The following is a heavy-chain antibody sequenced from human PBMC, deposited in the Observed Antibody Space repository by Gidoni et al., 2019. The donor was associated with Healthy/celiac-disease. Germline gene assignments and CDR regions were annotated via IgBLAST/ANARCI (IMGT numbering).Heavy chain of an antibody. CDR3: ARSGPYDILTGYYPLAAFDI. CDR1: GGSISSCGYY. J-gene: IGHJ3*02. CDR2: IYYSGST. Sequence: QVQLQESGPGLVKPSQTLSLTCTVSGGSISSCGYYWSWIRQHPGKGLEWIGYIYYSGSTYYNPSLKSRVTISVDTSKNQFSLKLSSVTAADTAVYYCARSGPYDILTGYYPLAAFDIWGQGTMVTVSS. D-gene: IGHD3-9*01. V-gene: IGHV4-31*03.